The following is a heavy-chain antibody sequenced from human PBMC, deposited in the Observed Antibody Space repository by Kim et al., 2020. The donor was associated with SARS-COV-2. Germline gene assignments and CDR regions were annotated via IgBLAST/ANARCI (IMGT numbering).Heavy chain of an antibody. CDR2: IYHSGST. J-gene: IGHJ2*01. CDR3: ARVDWGSPSWYFDL. Sequence: SETLSLTCTVSGYSISSGYYWGWIRQPPGKGLEWIGSIYHSGSTYYNPSLKSRVTISVDTSKNQFSLKLSSVTAADTAVYYCARVDWGSPSWYFDLWGRGTLVTVSS. V-gene: IGHV4-38-2*02. CDR1: GYSISSGYY. D-gene: IGHD3-16*01.